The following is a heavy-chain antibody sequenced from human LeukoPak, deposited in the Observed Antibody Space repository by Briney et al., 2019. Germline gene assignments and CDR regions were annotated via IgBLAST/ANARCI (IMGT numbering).Heavy chain of an antibody. V-gene: IGHV1-2*02. CDR2: INPNSGGT. Sequence: GASVKVSCKASGYTFTGYYMHWVRQAPGQGLEWMGWINPNSGGTNYAQKFQGRVTMTRDTSISTAYMELSRLRSDDTAVYYCARDLGPPPRYCSSTSCYGKIVFDYWGQETLVTVSS. CDR3: ARDLGPPPRYCSSTSCYGKIVFDY. J-gene: IGHJ4*02. D-gene: IGHD2-2*01. CDR1: GYTFTGYY.